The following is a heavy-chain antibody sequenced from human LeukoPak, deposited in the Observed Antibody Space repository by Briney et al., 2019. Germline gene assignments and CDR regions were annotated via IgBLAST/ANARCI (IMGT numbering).Heavy chain of an antibody. D-gene: IGHD4-11*01. CDR3: AKNPPTVSAVYYYYMDV. J-gene: IGHJ6*03. CDR1: GFTFSSYA. V-gene: IGHV3-23*01. Sequence: PGGSLRLSCAASGFTFSSYAMSWVRQAPGKGLEWVPTISGSGGSTYYADSVKGRFTISRDDSKNTLYLQMISLRAEDTAIYYCAKNPPTVSAVYYYYMDVWGKGTTVTVSS. CDR2: ISGSGGST.